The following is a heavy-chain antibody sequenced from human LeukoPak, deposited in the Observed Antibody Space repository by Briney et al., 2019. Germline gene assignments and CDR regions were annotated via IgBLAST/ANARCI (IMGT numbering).Heavy chain of an antibody. Sequence: PSETLSLTCAVYGGSFSGYYWSWIRQPPGKGLEWIGSIYYSGSTYYNPSLKSRVTISVDTSKNQFSLKLSSVTAADTAVYYCARHVYGDFGLIDYWGQGTLVTVPS. CDR2: IYYSGST. V-gene: IGHV4-34*01. CDR3: ARHVYGDFGLIDY. CDR1: GGSFSGYY. J-gene: IGHJ4*02. D-gene: IGHD4-17*01.